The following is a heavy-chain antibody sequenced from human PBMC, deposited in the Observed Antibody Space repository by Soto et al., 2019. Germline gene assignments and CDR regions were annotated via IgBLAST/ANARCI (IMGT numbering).Heavy chain of an antibody. D-gene: IGHD6-19*01. Sequence: WGSLRLSCAASGFTFSSYAMHWVRQAPGKGLEWVAVISYDGSNKYYADSVKGRFTISRDNSKNTLYLQMNSLRAEDTAVYYCARPSSGGFDYWGQGTLVTVSS. CDR3: ARPSSGGFDY. CDR2: ISYDGSNK. V-gene: IGHV3-30-3*01. J-gene: IGHJ4*02. CDR1: GFTFSSYA.